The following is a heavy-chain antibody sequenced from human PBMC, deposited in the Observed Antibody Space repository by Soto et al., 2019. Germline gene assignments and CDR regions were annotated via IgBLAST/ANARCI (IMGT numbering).Heavy chain of an antibody. Sequence: SETLSLTCAVYGGSFSGYYWSWIRQPPGKGLEWIGEINHSGSTNYNPSLKSRVTISVDTSKNQFSLKLSSVTAADTAVYYCARGLVNIAARPRGGLNGSNFDYWGQGTLVTVSS. J-gene: IGHJ4*02. D-gene: IGHD6-6*01. CDR3: ARGLVNIAARPRGGLNGSNFDY. V-gene: IGHV4-34*01. CDR2: INHSGST. CDR1: GGSFSGYY.